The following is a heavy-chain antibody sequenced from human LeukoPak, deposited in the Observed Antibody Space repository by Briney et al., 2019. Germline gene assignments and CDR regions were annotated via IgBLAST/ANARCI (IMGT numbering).Heavy chain of an antibody. CDR3: ATFPYYFDSSGSYYFDF. CDR1: GFTFSSHR. CDR2: IKKDGSEK. V-gene: IGHV3-7*01. D-gene: IGHD3-22*01. Sequence: PGGSLRLSCAASGFTFSSHRMSWVRQAPRKGLEWVANIKKDGSEKYYADSVKGRFTISRDNSKNTLYLQMNSLRAEDTAVFYCATFPYYFDSSGSYYFDFWGQGTLVTVSS. J-gene: IGHJ4*02.